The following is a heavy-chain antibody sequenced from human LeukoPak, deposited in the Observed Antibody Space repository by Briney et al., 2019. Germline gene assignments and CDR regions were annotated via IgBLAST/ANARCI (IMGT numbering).Heavy chain of an antibody. Sequence: SETLPLTCTVSGDSINSSSYYWGWIRQPPGKGLEWIGSIYYSGNTYYTPSLKSRVTISLDTSKNQFSLRLSSVTAADTAVYYCARHNGYSFGRQDYWGQGTLVTVSS. V-gene: IGHV4-39*01. CDR3: ARHNGYSFGRQDY. D-gene: IGHD5-18*01. CDR2: IYYSGNT. J-gene: IGHJ4*02. CDR1: GDSINSSSYY.